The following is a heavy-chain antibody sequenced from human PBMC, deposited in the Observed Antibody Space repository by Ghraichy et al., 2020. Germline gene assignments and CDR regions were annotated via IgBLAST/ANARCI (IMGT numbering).Heavy chain of an antibody. CDR1: GGSFSGYY. J-gene: IGHJ5*02. CDR3: ARGQSERSGYSRRAWFDP. Sequence: SETLSLTCAVYGGSFSGYYWSWIRQPPGKGLEWIGEINHSGSTNYNPSLKSRVTISVDTSKNQFSLKLSSVTAADTAVYYCARGQSERSGYSRRAWFDPWGQGTLVTVSS. CDR2: INHSGST. D-gene: IGHD3-3*01. V-gene: IGHV4-34*01.